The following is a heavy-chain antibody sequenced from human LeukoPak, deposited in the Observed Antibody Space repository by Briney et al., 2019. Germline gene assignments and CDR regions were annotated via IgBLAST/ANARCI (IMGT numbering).Heavy chain of an antibody. CDR3: ARKDGDY. D-gene: IGHD6-6*01. CDR2: IYSSGST. Sequence: SETLSLTCAVSGASITSFHWTWFRQPAGRRLEWIGLIYSSGSTLYNPSLQSRVAMSVDMTKNQLSLKLSSVTAADAATYYCARKDGDYWGQGTLVTVSS. J-gene: IGHJ4*02. CDR1: GASITSFH. V-gene: IGHV4-4*07.